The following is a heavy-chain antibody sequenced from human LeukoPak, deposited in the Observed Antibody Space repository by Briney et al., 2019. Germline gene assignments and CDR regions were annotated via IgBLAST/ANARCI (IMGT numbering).Heavy chain of an antibody. Sequence: SETLSLTCTVSGGSISSYYWSWIRQPPGKGLEWIGYIYYSGSTNYNPSLKSRVTISVDTSKKQFSLKLSSVTAADTAVYYCARVLQTTVVTHWFDPWGQGTLVTVSS. J-gene: IGHJ5*02. D-gene: IGHD4-23*01. V-gene: IGHV4-59*01. CDR2: IYYSGST. CDR3: ARVLQTTVVTHWFDP. CDR1: GGSISSYY.